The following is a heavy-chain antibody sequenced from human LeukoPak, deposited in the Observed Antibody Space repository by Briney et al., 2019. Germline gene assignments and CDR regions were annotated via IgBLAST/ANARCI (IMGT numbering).Heavy chain of an antibody. J-gene: IGHJ4*02. V-gene: IGHV3-66*01. CDR1: GFSFSSYA. Sequence: GGSLRLSCSASGFSFSSYAMHWVRQAPGKGLEWVSVIYSGGSTYYADSVKGRFTISRDNSKNTLYLQMNSLRAEDTAVYFCARDLSGSSGLGTDYWGQGTLVTVSS. CDR2: IYSGGST. D-gene: IGHD3-22*01. CDR3: ARDLSGSSGLGTDY.